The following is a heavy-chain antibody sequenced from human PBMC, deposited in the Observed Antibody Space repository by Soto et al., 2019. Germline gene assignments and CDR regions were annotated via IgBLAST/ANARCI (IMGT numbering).Heavy chain of an antibody. CDR1: GYTFTGYY. CDR2: INPNSGGT. CDR3: ASAGDGPHPDY. Sequence: ASVKVSCKASGYTFTGYYLHWVRQAPGQGLEWMGWINPNSGGTNYAQKFQGRVTITRDTSASTAYMELSSLRSEDTAVYYCASAGDGPHPDYWGQGTLVTVSS. V-gene: IGHV1-2*02. J-gene: IGHJ4*02.